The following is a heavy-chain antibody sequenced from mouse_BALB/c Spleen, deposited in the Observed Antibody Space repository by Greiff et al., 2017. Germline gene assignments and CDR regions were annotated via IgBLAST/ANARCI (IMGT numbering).Heavy chain of an antibody. J-gene: IGHJ4*01. CDR2: ISYSGST. Sequence: DVQLQESGPGLVKPSQSLSLTCTVTGYSITSDYAWNWIRQFPGNKLEWMGYISYSGSTSYNPSLKSRISITRDTSKNQFFLQLNSVTTEDTATYYCARYPNYDNYAMDYWGQGTSVTVSS. CDR3: ARYPNYDNYAMDY. V-gene: IGHV3-2*02. D-gene: IGHD2-4*01. CDR1: GYSITSDYA.